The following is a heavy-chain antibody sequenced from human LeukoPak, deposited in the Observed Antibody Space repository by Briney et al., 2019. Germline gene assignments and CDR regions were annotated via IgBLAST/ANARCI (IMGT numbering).Heavy chain of an antibody. CDR1: GGSISSYY. CDR3: ARVRRYCSSTSCSPNAFDI. J-gene: IGHJ3*02. V-gene: IGHV4-4*09. Sequence: SETLSLTCTVSGGSISSYYWSWIRQPPGKGLEWIGYIYTSGSTNYNPSLKSRVTISVDTSKNQFSLKLSSVTAADTAVYYCARVRRYCSSTSCSPNAFDIWGQGTMVTVSS. CDR2: IYTSGST. D-gene: IGHD2-2*01.